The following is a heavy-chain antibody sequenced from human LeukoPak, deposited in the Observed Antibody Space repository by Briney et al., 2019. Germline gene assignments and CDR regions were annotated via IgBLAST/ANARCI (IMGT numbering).Heavy chain of an antibody. J-gene: IGHJ3*01. V-gene: IGHV3-23*01. CDR3: AKDIQLST. CDR2: IGASGEST. CDR1: GFTFSVAA. D-gene: IGHD5-24*01. Sequence: GGSLRLSCAASGFTFSVAAMTWVRQAPGKGLEWVSLIGASGESTYYADSVKGRFTISRDNSKNTLSLQMNSLRVEDTAMYFCAKDIQLSTWGLGTMVTVSP.